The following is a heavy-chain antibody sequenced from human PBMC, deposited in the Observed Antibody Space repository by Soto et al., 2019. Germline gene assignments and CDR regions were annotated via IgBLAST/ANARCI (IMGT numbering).Heavy chain of an antibody. D-gene: IGHD3-3*02. V-gene: IGHV1-69*12. Sequence: QVQLVQSGAEVKKPGSSVTVSCKASGGTFGSCAISWVRQAPGQGLEWMGGSIPIFPTPDYAQKIQGSVTITADEATSTAYRELTSLSSEDTAVYSWARDKDRRQLVGNYYCARDVWGQGTTVTVSS. J-gene: IGHJ6*02. CDR1: GGTFGSCA. CDR3: ARDKDRRQLVGNYYCARDV. CDR2: SIPIFPTP.